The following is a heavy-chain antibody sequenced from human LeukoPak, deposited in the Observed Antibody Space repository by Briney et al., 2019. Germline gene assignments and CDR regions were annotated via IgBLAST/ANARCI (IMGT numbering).Heavy chain of an antibody. D-gene: IGHD2-2*01. J-gene: IGHJ4*02. CDR1: GGSISGYY. CDR3: ARTYCSSTSCYLFHFDY. V-gene: IGHV4-59*01. CDR2: IYYSGRT. Sequence: PSETLSLTCTVSGGSISGYYWSWIRPPPGKGLEWIGYIYYSGRTNYSPSLESRVTISVDTSRSQFSLQLSSVTAADTAVYYCARTYCSSTSCYLFHFDYWGQGILVTVSS.